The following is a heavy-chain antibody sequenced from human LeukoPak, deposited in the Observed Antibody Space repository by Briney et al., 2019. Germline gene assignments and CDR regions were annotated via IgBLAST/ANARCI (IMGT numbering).Heavy chain of an antibody. J-gene: IGHJ4*02. V-gene: IGHV4-34*01. CDR1: GGSFSGYY. Sequence: SETLSLTCAVYGGSFSGYYWSWIRQPPGKGLEWIGEINHSGSTNYNPSLKSRVTISVDTSKNQFSLKLSSVTAADTAVYYCARGRIAAAGNWGQGTLVTVSS. CDR2: INHSGST. D-gene: IGHD6-13*01. CDR3: ARGRIAAAGN.